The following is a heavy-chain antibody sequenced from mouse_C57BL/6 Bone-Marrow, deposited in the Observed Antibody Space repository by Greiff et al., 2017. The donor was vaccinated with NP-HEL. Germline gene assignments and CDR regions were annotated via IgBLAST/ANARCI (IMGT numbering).Heavy chain of an antibody. CDR3: ARGELRRYFDV. CDR2: INPSSGYT. Sequence: QVQLKQSGAELARPGASVKMSCKASGYTFTSYTMHWVKQRPGQGLEWIGYINPSSGYTKYNQKFKDKATLTADKSSSTAYMQLSSLTSEDSAVYYCARGELRRYFDVWGTGTTVTVSS. V-gene: IGHV1-4*01. CDR1: GYTFTSYT. J-gene: IGHJ1*03. D-gene: IGHD1-1*01.